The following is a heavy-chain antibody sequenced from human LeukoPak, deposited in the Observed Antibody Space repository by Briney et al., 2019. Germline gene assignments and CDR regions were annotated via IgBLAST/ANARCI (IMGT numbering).Heavy chain of an antibody. J-gene: IGHJ6*02. V-gene: IGHV4-4*07. Sequence: SETLSLTCTVSGGSISSHYWSWIRQPAGKGLECIGRIYTTGSTNYNPSLKSRVTMSVDTSKNHFSLKLSSVTAADTAVYYCAREASSVVVVPAAPNGMDVWGQGTTVTVSS. D-gene: IGHD2-2*01. CDR3: AREASSVVVVPAAPNGMDV. CDR2: IYTTGST. CDR1: GGSISSHY.